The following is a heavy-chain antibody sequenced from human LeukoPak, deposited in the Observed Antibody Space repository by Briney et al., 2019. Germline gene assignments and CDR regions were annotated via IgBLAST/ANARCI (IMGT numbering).Heavy chain of an antibody. D-gene: IGHD3-22*01. Sequence: GASVTVSYKASVYTFTHYYMHWVRQAPGQGLEWTGWINPNSGGTNYAQKFQGRVTMTSDTSISTAYMELSRLRSDDTAVYYCARYRNYYDSSGYYYVEYFQHWGQGTLVTVSS. CDR2: INPNSGGT. V-gene: IGHV1-2*02. CDR1: VYTFTHYY. J-gene: IGHJ1*01. CDR3: ARYRNYYDSSGYYYVEYFQH.